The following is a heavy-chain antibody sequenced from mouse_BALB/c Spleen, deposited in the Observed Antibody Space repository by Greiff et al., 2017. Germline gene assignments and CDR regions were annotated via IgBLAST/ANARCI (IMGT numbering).Heavy chain of an antibody. V-gene: IGHV5-12-2*01. J-gene: IGHJ2*01. D-gene: IGHD1-2*01. Sequence: EVNLVESGGGLVQPGGSLKLSCAASGFTFSSYTMSWVRQTPEKRLEWVAYISNGGGSTYYPDTVKGRFTISRDNAKNTLYLQMSSLKSEDTAMYYCAKHPNSILRLHFDYWGQGTTLTVSS. CDR3: AKHPNSILRLHFDY. CDR2: ISNGGGST. CDR1: GFTFSSYT.